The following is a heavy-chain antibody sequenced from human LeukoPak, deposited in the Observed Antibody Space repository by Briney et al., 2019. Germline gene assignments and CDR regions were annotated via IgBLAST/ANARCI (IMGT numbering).Heavy chain of an antibody. Sequence: GGSLRLSCAASGFTFSSYGMSWVRQAPGKGLEWVSAISGSGGSTYYADSVKGRFTISRDNSKNTLYLQMNSLRAEDTAVYYCAKDPGHYGSGSYPPLWGQGTLVTVSS. CDR2: ISGSGGST. V-gene: IGHV3-23*01. CDR3: AKDPGHYGSGSYPPL. CDR1: GFTFSSYG. J-gene: IGHJ4*02. D-gene: IGHD3-10*01.